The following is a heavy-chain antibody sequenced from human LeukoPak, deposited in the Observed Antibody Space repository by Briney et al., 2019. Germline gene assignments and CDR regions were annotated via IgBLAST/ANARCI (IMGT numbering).Heavy chain of an antibody. Sequence: GASVKVSCKASGYTFSSYDVNWVRQATGQGLEWMGWMNPNSGNTGYAQKFQGRVTIIRNTSISTAYMELSSLRSEDTAVYYSARAAGGTRNYYMDVWGKGTTVTVSS. J-gene: IGHJ6*03. CDR1: GYTFSSYD. CDR2: MNPNSGNT. D-gene: IGHD3-16*01. CDR3: ARAAGGTRNYYMDV. V-gene: IGHV1-8*01.